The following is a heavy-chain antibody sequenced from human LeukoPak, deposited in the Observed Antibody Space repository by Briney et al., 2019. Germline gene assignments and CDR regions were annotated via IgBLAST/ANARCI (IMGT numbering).Heavy chain of an antibody. J-gene: IGHJ4*02. CDR2: IYHSGST. CDR3: ARMRTQDYFDY. Sequence: SETLSLTCAVSGGSISSGGYSWSWIRQPPGKGLEWIGYIYHSGSTYYNPSLKSRVTISVDTSKNQFSLKLSSVTAADTAVYYCARMRTQDYFDYWGQGTLVTVSS. CDR1: GGSISSGGYS. V-gene: IGHV4-30-2*01.